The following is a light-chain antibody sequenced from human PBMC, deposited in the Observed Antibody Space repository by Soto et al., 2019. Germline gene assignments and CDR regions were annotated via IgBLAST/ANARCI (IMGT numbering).Light chain of an antibody. CDR1: QSVDGN. CDR3: QQYNKWPLT. Sequence: EIVMTQSPATLSVSPGERATLSCRASQSVDGNLAWYQQRPGQAPRLLIYGAFTKATDIPARFSGSGSETEFTLTISSLQSEDFAVYYCQQYNKWPLTFGGGTKVDIK. CDR2: GAF. J-gene: IGKJ4*01. V-gene: IGKV3-15*01.